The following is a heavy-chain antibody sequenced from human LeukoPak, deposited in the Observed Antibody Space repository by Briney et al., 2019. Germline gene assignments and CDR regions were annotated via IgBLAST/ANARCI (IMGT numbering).Heavy chain of an antibody. CDR3: ARDRGAARPNDY. CDR2: IKQDGSKK. CDR1: GFPFSSYW. D-gene: IGHD6-6*01. V-gene: IGHV3-7*03. Sequence: GGSLRLSCVASGFPFSSYWMTWVRQAPGKGLEWVASIKQDGSKKSYVDSVKGRFTISRDNAKNSLYLQMNSLRTDDTGVYYCARDRGAARPNDYWGQGTLVAVSS. J-gene: IGHJ4*02.